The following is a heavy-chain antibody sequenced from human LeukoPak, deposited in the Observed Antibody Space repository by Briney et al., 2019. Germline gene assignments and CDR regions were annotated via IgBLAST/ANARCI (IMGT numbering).Heavy chain of an antibody. D-gene: IGHD6-13*01. CDR1: GGSISGGSYY. V-gene: IGHV4-61*02. Sequence: SQTLSLTCTVSGGSISGGSYYWSWIRQPAGKGLEWIGRIYTSGSTNYNPSLKSRVTISVDTSKNQFSLKLSSVTAADTAVYYCARVGRSYSSSWYRWGQGALVTVSS. CDR2: IYTSGST. J-gene: IGHJ4*02. CDR3: ARVGRSYSSSWYR.